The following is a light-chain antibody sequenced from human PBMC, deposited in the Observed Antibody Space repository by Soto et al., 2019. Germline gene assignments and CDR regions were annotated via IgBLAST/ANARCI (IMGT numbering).Light chain of an antibody. J-gene: IGKJ1*01. V-gene: IGKV1-39*01. CDR1: QSIMSH. CDR3: QQAYNTPRT. Sequence: DIQMTQSPSSLSASVGDRVTITCRASQSIMSHLNWYQHKSGKAPKLLIYAASSLHSGVPSRFSGSGSGTDFTLTISSLXXXXXXTYYCQQAYNTPRTFGXGXXXEI. CDR2: AAS.